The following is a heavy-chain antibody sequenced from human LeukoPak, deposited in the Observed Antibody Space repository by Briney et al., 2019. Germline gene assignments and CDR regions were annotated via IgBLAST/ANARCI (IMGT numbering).Heavy chain of an antibody. CDR2: IYYSGST. D-gene: IGHD3-9*01. CDR3: ARVFDVTTLTTPDY. J-gene: IGHJ4*02. CDR1: GGSISSYY. V-gene: IGHV4-59*12. Sequence: SETLSLTCAVSGGSISSYYWSWIRQPPGKGLEWIGYIYYSGSTYYNPSLKSRVTISVDTSKNQFSLKLSSVTAADTAVYYCARVFDVTTLTTPDYWGQGTLVTVSS.